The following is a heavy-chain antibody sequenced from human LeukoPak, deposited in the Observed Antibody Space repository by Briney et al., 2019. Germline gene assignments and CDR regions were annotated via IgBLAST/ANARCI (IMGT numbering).Heavy chain of an antibody. V-gene: IGHV4-4*02. CDR1: GGSISSSNW. J-gene: IGHJ4*02. Sequence: PSETLSLTCAVSGGSISSSNWWSWVRQPPGKGLEWIGETHHSGSTNYNPSLKSRVTISVDTSKNQFSLKLSSVTAADTAVYYCARHRIAAAEPFDYWGQGTLVTVSS. CDR3: ARHRIAAAEPFDY. CDR2: THHSGST. D-gene: IGHD6-13*01.